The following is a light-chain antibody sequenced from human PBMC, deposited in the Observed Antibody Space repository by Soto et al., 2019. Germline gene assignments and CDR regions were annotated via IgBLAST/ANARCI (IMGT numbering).Light chain of an antibody. V-gene: IGLV1-47*01. Sequence: QAVVTQPPSVSGTPGQRVIISCSGGTSNIGTNYVYWFQHLPGTAPKLLIYRNDQRPSGVPERFSGSKSGTSASLAISGLRPEDEAHYYCAGWDETLSGVFGGGTKLTVL. CDR3: AGWDETLSGV. CDR1: TSNIGTNY. J-gene: IGLJ3*02. CDR2: RND.